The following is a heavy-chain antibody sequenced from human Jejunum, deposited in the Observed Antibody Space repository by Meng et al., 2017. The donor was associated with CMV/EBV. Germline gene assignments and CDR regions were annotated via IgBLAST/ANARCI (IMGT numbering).Heavy chain of an antibody. V-gene: IGHV3-7*01. J-gene: IGHJ5*02. CDR3: AGGHSWFDP. CDR1: GLPFNTYW. D-gene: IGHD4-23*01. CDR2: INQDGSEK. Sequence: TCAASGLPFNTYWMTWIRQAPGKGLEWVANINQDGSEKNYVDSVKGRFTISRDNAKNSVYLQLNSLRAEDTAMYSCAGGHSWFDPWGQGTRGTVSS.